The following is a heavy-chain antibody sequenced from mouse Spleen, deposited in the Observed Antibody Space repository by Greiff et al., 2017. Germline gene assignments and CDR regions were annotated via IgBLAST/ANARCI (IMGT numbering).Heavy chain of an antibody. CDR2: INPSTGYT. J-gene: IGHJ3*01. CDR1: GYTFTSYW. D-gene: IGHD1-1*01. Sequence: VQLQQSGAELAKPGASVKMSCKASGYTFTSYWMHWVKQRPGQGLEWIGYINPSTGYTEYNQKFKDKATLTADKSSSTAYMQLSSLTSEDSAVYYCARGYYGSSPPWFAYWGQGTLVTVSA. V-gene: IGHV1-7*01. CDR3: ARGYYGSSPPWFAY.